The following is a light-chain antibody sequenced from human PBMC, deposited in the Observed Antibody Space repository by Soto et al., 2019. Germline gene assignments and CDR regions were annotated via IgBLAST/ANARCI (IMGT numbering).Light chain of an antibody. Sequence: IVMTQSPDSLAVSLGERATINCKSSQRVLYSSNNKNYLAWYQQKPGQPPKLLIYWASTRESGVPDRLSGSGSVTDFNLTISSLQAEDVAVYYCQPYYSIPPTFGPGTKVHIK. CDR3: QPYYSIPPT. CDR1: QRVLYSSNNKNY. V-gene: IGKV4-1*01. J-gene: IGKJ3*01. CDR2: WAS.